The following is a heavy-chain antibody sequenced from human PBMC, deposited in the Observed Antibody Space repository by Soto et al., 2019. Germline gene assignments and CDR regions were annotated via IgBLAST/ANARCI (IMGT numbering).Heavy chain of an antibody. V-gene: IGHV3-9*01. J-gene: IGHJ3*01. D-gene: IGHD3-10*01. CDR1: GFTFDDFA. Sequence: EVQLVESGGGLVQPGRSLRLSCAASGFTFDDFAMHWVRQVPGKALEWVSGISWSSGSIDYADSVKGRFTISRDNAKNSLYLQMNSLRAEDTALYYCARGLNYGSGSYILFDGFDLWGQGTLVSVSS. CDR2: ISWSSGSI. CDR3: ARGLNYGSGSYILFDGFDL.